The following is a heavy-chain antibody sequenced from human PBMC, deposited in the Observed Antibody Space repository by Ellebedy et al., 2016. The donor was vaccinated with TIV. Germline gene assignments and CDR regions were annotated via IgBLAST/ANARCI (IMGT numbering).Heavy chain of an antibody. CDR2: ISSSGFT. V-gene: IGHV4-59*08. D-gene: IGHD3-3*01. CDR1: GDSINTFY. CDR3: ARLYDFWSAGGLDP. Sequence: SETLSLTCTVSGDSINTFYWTWIRQPPGTGLEWIGYISSSGFTKYSPSLKSRVTMYVDSSKKQFSLKLTSVTAADTAVYYCARLYDFWSAGGLDPWGQGTLVTVSS. J-gene: IGHJ5*02.